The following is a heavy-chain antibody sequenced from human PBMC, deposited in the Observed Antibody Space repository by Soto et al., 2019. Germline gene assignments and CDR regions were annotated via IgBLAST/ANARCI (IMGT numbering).Heavy chain of an antibody. V-gene: IGHV5-10-1*01. CDR2: IDPSDSYT. D-gene: IGHD3-10*01. J-gene: IGHJ6*02. CDR1: GYSFTSYW. CDR3: ARSRPLVRGLHNYYYGMDV. Sequence: GESLKISCKGSGYSFTSYWISWVRQMPGKGLEWMGRIDPSDSYTNYSPSFQGHATISADKSINTAYLQWSSLKASDSAMYYCARSRPLVRGLHNYYYGMDVWGQGTTVTVSS.